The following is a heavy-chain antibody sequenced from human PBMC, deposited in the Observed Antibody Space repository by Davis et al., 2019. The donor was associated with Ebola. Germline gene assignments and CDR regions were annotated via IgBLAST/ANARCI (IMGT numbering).Heavy chain of an antibody. CDR3: ARGVGVLVLMVYAIDD. J-gene: IGHJ4*02. CDR1: RYTFTSYG. Sequence: ASVKVSCKASRYTFTSYGISWVRQAPGQGLEWMGWISAYNGNTNYAQKLQGRVTMTTDTSTSTAYMELSRLRSDDTAVYYCARGVGVLVLMVYAIDDWGQGTLVTVSS. CDR2: ISAYNGNT. V-gene: IGHV1-18*01. D-gene: IGHD2-8*01.